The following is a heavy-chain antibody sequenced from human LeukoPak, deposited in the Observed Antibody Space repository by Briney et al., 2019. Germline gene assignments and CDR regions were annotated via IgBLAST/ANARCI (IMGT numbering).Heavy chain of an antibody. CDR2: ITGNGDYT. Sequence: GGSLRLSCAASRFTFSNYAMSWVRQAPGKGLEWVSAITGNGDYTDYADSVKGRFTISRDNSKNTAYLQMNSLRSEDTGVYYCAKRSGINYGFFDSWGQGTLVTVSS. CDR3: AKRSGINYGFFDS. D-gene: IGHD1-26*01. J-gene: IGHJ4*02. CDR1: RFTFSNYA. V-gene: IGHV3-23*01.